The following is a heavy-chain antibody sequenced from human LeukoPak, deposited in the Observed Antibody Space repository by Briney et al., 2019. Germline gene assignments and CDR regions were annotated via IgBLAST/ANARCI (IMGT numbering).Heavy chain of an antibody. CDR2: INHSGST. CDR1: GGSFSGYY. D-gene: IGHD6-19*01. V-gene: IGHV4-34*01. CDR3: ARGRWQWLVRGSGYYYYYMDV. Sequence: SETLSLTCAVYGGSFSGYYWSWIRQPPGKGLEWIGEINHSGSTNYNPSLKSRVTISVDTSKNQFSLKLSSVTAADTAVYYCARGRWQWLVRGSGYYYYYMDVWGKGTTVTVSS. J-gene: IGHJ6*03.